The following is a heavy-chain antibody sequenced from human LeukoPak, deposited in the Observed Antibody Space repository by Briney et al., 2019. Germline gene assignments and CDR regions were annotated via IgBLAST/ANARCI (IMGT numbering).Heavy chain of an antibody. CDR2: ISYDGSDK. J-gene: IGHJ4*02. Sequence: GGSLRLSCAASRFTFSSYGMHWVRQSPGKGLEWVAVISYDGSDKFYADSVKGRFTISRENSKNTLYLQMNSLRPEDTAVYYCAKAPNTSGNTPFDSGGQGPLATASS. CDR3: AKAPNTSGNTPFDS. CDR1: RFTFSSYG. D-gene: IGHD3-22*01. V-gene: IGHV3-30*18.